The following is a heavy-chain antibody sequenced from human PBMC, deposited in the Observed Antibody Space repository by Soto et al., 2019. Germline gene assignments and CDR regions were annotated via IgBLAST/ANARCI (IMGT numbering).Heavy chain of an antibody. D-gene: IGHD4-17*01. CDR1: GFTFSSYS. J-gene: IGHJ5*02. CDR3: ARENYGDYLNWFDP. V-gene: IGHV3-48*02. CDR2: ISSSSSTI. Sequence: EVQLVESGGGLVQPGGSLRLSCAASGFTFSSYSMNWVRQAPGKGLEWVSYISSSSSTIYYADSVKGRFTISRDNAKNSLYIQMNSLRYEDTAVYYCARENYGDYLNWFDPLGQGTLVTVSS.